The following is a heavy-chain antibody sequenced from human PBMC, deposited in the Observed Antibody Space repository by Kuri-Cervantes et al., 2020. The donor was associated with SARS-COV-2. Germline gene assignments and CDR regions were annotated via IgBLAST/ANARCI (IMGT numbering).Heavy chain of an antibody. CDR1: GYSFTSYW. D-gene: IGHD1-14*01. V-gene: IGHV5-10-1*01. CDR3: ARHITGYYYMDV. CDR2: IDPSDSYT. J-gene: IGHJ6*03. Sequence: KVSCKGSGYSFTSYWIIWVRQMPGKGLEWMGRIDPSDSYTNYSPSFEGHVTFSVDKSISTAYLQWSSLKASDTAMYYCARHITGYYYMDVWGKGTTVTVSS.